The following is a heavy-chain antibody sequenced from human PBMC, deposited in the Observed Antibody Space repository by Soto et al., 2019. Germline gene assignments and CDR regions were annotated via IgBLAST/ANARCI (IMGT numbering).Heavy chain of an antibody. V-gene: IGHV3-49*04. CDR1: GCPLGDFA. CDR2: MRNQSYEDTT. D-gene: IGHD1-26*01. Sequence: GGSLQLSCAVSGCPLGDFANIWGRQAPGQGKKLEWLMRNQSYEDTTEYPAPKRGRFTISRASTNDIAYLQMNSPNVETSAVYYCSGAESPDTAYFSLSWGQGTPVTVSS. J-gene: IGHJ5*02. CDR3: SGAESPDTAYFSLS.